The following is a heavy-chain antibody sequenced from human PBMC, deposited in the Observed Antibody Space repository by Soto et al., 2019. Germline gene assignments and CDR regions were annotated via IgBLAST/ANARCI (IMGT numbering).Heavy chain of an antibody. D-gene: IGHD6-13*01. CDR3: AKDQGSSWYEIDY. V-gene: IGHV3-23*01. CDR2: ISGSGGST. J-gene: IGHJ4*02. CDR1: GFTFSNYA. Sequence: EVQLLESGGGLVQPGGSLRLSCAASGFTFSNYAVTWVRQAPGKGLEWVSTISGSGGSTYYADSVKGRFTISRENSKNTLYLQMNSLRAEDTAVYYCAKDQGSSWYEIDYWGQGTLVTVFS.